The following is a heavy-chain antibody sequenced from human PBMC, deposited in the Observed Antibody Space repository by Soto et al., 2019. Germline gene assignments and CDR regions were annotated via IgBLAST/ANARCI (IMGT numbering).Heavy chain of an antibody. CDR2: IYYSGST. J-gene: IGHJ5*02. D-gene: IGHD2-15*01. Sequence: SETLSLTCTGSGGSISSYYWSWIRQPPGKGLEWIGYIYYSGSTNYNPSLKSRVTISVDTSKNQFSLKLSSVTAADTAVYYCAASGGSRDGWFDPWGQGTLVTVSS. CDR1: GGSISSYY. V-gene: IGHV4-59*01. CDR3: AASGGSRDGWFDP.